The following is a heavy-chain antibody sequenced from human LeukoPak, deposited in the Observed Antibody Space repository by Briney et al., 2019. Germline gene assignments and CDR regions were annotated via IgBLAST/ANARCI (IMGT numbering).Heavy chain of an antibody. CDR2: IYISGST. J-gene: IGHJ4*02. CDR1: GGSIRSYY. Sequence: PSETLSLTCTVSGGSIRSYYWSWIRQPAEKGLEWIGRIYISGSTNYNPSLKSRVTMSVDTSKNQFSLKLSSVTAADTAMCYCARAPEFSSGWLLDYWGQGTLVTVSS. CDR3: ARAPEFSSGWLLDY. D-gene: IGHD6-19*01. V-gene: IGHV4-4*07.